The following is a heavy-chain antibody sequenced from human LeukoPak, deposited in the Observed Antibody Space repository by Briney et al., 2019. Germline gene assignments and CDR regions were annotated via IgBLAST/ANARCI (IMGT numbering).Heavy chain of an antibody. CDR2: IYYSGST. Sequence: KPSETLSLTCTVSGSSISTYYWSWVRQPPGKGLEWIGYIYYSGSTNYNPSLKSRVTMLVDTSKNQFSLKLSSVTAADTAVYYCARGIKHYYGSGTYHYFDFWGQGTLVTVSS. CDR3: ARGIKHYYGSGTYHYFDF. J-gene: IGHJ4*02. CDR1: GSSISTYY. V-gene: IGHV4-59*01. D-gene: IGHD3-10*01.